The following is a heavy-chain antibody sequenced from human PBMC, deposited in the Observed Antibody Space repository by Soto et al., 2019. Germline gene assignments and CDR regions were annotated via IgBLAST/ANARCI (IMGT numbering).Heavy chain of an antibody. CDR1: GFTFSSYA. Sequence: GGSLRLSCAASGFTFSSYAMSWVRQAPGKGLEWVSAISGSGGSTYYADSVKGRFTISRDNSKNTLYLQMNSLRAEDTAVYYCATPPYDDRWRPYAFDIWGQGTMVTVSS. V-gene: IGHV3-23*01. J-gene: IGHJ3*02. D-gene: IGHD1-1*01. CDR2: ISGSGGST. CDR3: ATPPYDDRWRPYAFDI.